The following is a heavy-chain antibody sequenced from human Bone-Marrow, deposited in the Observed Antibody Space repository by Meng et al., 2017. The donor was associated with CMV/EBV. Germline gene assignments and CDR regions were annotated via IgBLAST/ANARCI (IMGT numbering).Heavy chain of an antibody. CDR2: ISYDEVDK. CDR1: GFPFNAYT. J-gene: IGHJ5*02. Sequence: GESLKISCAASGFPFNAYTFHWVRQAPGKGLEWVTVISYDEVDKYYADSVKGRFTISRDNSKNTLYLQMNNLTAEDTAVYYCAREDIVLVVPSIQLYGDRGWFDTWGQGTLVTVSS. V-gene: IGHV3-30*04. D-gene: IGHD2-8*02. CDR3: AREDIVLVVPSIQLYGDRGWFDT.